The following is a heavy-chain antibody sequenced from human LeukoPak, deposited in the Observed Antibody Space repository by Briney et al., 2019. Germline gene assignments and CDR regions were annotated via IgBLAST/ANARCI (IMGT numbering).Heavy chain of an antibody. CDR3: ARVLEDYYYYYGMDV. J-gene: IGHJ6*02. CDR1: GFTLSTYW. V-gene: IGHV3-21*01. D-gene: IGHD3-3*01. Sequence: GGSLRLSCTASGFTLSTYWMNWVRQAPGKGLEWVSSISSSSSYIYYADSVKGRFTISRDNAKNSLYLQMNSLRAEDTAVYYCARVLEDYYYYYGMDVWGQGTTVTVSS. CDR2: ISSSSSYI.